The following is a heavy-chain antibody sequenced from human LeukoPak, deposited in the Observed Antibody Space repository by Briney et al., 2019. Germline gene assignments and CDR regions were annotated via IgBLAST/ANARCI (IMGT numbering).Heavy chain of an antibody. CDR3: AREGGWFGELLTTIDY. J-gene: IGHJ4*02. CDR2: ISAYNGNT. D-gene: IGHD3-10*01. V-gene: IGHV1-18*04. CDR1: GYTFTSYG. Sequence: ASVKVSCKASGYTFTSYGISWVRQAPGQGLEWMGWISAYNGNTNYAQKLQGRVSMTTDTSTSTAYMELRSLRSDDTAVYYCAREGGWFGELLTTIDYWGQGTLVTVSS.